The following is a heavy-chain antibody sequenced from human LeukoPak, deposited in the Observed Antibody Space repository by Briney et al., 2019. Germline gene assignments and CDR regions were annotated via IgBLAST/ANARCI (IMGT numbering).Heavy chain of an antibody. Sequence: GGSLRLSCAASGFTFSSYGMHWVRQAPGKGLEWVAVISYDGSNKYYADSVKGRFTISRDNSKNTLYLQMNSLRAEDTAVYYCARVSGGVCTVTADLDYWGQGTLVTVSS. CDR1: GFTFSSYG. J-gene: IGHJ4*02. V-gene: IGHV3-30*03. D-gene: IGHD4-11*01. CDR2: ISYDGSNK. CDR3: ARVSGGVCTVTADLDY.